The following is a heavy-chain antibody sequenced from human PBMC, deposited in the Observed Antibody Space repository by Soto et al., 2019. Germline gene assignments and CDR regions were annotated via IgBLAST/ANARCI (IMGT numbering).Heavy chain of an antibody. CDR2: IYYSGST. D-gene: IGHD6-6*01. V-gene: IGHV4-59*01. J-gene: IGHJ5*02. CDR3: ARGRHSSSSSWFDP. CDR1: GGSISSYY. Sequence: SETLSLTCTVSGGSISSYYWSWIRQPPGKGLEWIGYIYYSGSTNYNPSLKSRVTISVDTSKNQFSLKLSSVTAADTAVYYCARGRHSSSSSWFDPWGQGTLVTVSS.